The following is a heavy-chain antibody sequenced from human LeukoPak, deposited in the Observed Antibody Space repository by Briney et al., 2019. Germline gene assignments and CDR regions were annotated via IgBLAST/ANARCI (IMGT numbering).Heavy chain of an antibody. CDR3: TRTISNYGGNSGFDY. CDR1: GFTFGDYA. V-gene: IGHV3-49*04. Sequence: GGSLRPSCTASGFTFGDYAMSWVRQAPGKGREWVGFIRSKAYGGTTEYAASVKGRFTISRDDSKSIAYLQMNSLKTEDTAVYYCTRTISNYGGNSGFDYWGQGTLVTVSS. D-gene: IGHD4-23*01. CDR2: IRSKAYGGTT. J-gene: IGHJ4*02.